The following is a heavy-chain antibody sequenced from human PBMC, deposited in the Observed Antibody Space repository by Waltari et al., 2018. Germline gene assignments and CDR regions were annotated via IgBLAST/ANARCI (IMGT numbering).Heavy chain of an antibody. J-gene: IGHJ6*02. CDR2: VYYTGSA. CDR1: GGSITRSSFH. CDR3: ARLASPEGLDV. V-gene: IGHV4-39*01. Sequence: QLQLQESGPGLVKPSETLSLMCTVSGGSITRSSFHWTWIRQPPGKGLEWIGSVYYTGSAFYNPSLKSRLTISSDTSGNQFSLQVRSVTAADTAVYYCARLASPEGLDVWGQGTTVTVSS.